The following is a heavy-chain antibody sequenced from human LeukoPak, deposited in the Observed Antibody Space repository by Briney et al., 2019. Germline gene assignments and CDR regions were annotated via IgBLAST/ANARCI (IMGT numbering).Heavy chain of an antibody. CDR3: ARVRPYYYYMDV. V-gene: IGHV1-18*01. CDR2: ISAYNGNT. J-gene: IGHJ6*03. Sequence: ASVKVSCKASGYTFTSYGISWVRQAPGQGLEWMGWISAYNGNTNYAQKLQGRVTIITDESTSTAYMELSSLRSEDTAVYYCARVRPYYYYMDVWGKGTTVTVSS. CDR1: GYTFTSYG.